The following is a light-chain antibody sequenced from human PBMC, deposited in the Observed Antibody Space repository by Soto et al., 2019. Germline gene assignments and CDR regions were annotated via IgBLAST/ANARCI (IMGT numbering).Light chain of an antibody. CDR2: GAS. Sequence: EILLTQSPDSLSLSPGDRATLSCRASQSFSSTFFAWYQQKPGQAPRLLIYGASSRATGIPDRFSGSGSGTDFTLTISRLEPEDFAVYYCQQYASSVTFGHGTKVEIK. V-gene: IGKV3-20*01. CDR3: QQYASSVT. CDR1: QSFSSTF. J-gene: IGKJ1*01.